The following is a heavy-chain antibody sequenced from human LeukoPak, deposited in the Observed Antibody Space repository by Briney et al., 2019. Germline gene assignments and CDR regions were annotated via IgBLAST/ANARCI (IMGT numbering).Heavy chain of an antibody. J-gene: IGHJ4*02. D-gene: IGHD1-14*01. CDR1: GASICRSTYY. CDR2: IYYTGTI. Sequence: SETLSLTCAVSGASICRSTYYWGWTRQTPGKGLEWIASIYYTGTIVYNPSLESRVTMSVDMSKNHFSLKLRSVTAADTAVYYCARHEPRNSPFDYWGQGTLVTVSS. V-gene: IGHV4-39*01. CDR3: ARHEPRNSPFDY.